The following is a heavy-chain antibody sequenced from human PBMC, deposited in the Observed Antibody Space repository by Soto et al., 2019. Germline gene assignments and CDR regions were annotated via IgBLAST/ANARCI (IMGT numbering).Heavy chain of an antibody. J-gene: IGHJ6*02. Sequence: EVQLVESGGGLVKPGGSLRLSCAASGFTFSSYSMNWVRQAPGKGLEWVSSISSSSSYIYYADSVKGRFTIARDNAKNSLYLQMNSLRAEDTAVYYCARDELERLNREYYYYYGMDVWGQGTTVTVSS. V-gene: IGHV3-21*01. CDR1: GFTFSSYS. D-gene: IGHD1-1*01. CDR2: ISSSSSYI. CDR3: ARDELERLNREYYYYYGMDV.